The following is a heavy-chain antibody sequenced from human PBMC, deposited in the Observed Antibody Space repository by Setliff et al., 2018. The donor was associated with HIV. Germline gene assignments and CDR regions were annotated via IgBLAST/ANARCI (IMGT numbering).Heavy chain of an antibody. D-gene: IGHD6-13*01. Sequence: SETLSLTCTVSGYSISSGYYWGWIRQPPGKGLGWIGSIYHSGSTYYNTSLKSRVTISVDTSKNQVSLRLSSVTAADTAVYYCARGSLYSSSSCFDYWGQGTRCTVSS. CDR1: GYSISSGYY. CDR3: ARGSLYSSSSCFDY. V-gene: IGHV4-38-2*02. J-gene: IGHJ4*02. CDR2: IYHSGST.